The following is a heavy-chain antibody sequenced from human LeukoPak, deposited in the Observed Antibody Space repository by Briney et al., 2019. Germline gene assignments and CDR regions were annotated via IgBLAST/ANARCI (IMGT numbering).Heavy chain of an antibody. J-gene: IGHJ5*02. D-gene: IGHD1-14*01. V-gene: IGHV4-39*01. CDR3: ARLNKPGWFDP. Sequence: SETLSLTCTVSDGSISSSNYYWAWIRQPPGKGLEWIANIFYTGNTYYNPSLKSRVTVSIDTSKNQFSLRLNSVTATDTAVYYCARLNKPGWFDPWGQGTLVTVSS. CDR1: DGSISSSNYY. CDR2: IFYTGNT.